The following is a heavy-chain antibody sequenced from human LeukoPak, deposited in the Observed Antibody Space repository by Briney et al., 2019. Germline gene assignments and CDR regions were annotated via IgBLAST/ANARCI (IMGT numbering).Heavy chain of an antibody. Sequence: GGSLRLSCEASGFTFSTFAMIWVRQPPGKGLEWVSSIFPSGGEIHYADSVRGRFTISRDNAKNSLYLQMNSLRAEDTAVYYCARDWMVREHDWGQGTLVTVSS. CDR2: IFPSGGEI. D-gene: IGHD3-10*01. CDR1: GFTFSTFA. CDR3: ARDWMVREHD. J-gene: IGHJ4*02. V-gene: IGHV3-21*01.